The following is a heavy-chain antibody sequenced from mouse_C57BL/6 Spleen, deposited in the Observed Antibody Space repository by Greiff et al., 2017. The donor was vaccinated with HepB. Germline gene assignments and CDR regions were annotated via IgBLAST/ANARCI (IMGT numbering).Heavy chain of an antibody. CDR3: ARDRHYYAMDY. CDR2: INYDGSST. CDR1: GFTFSDYY. J-gene: IGHJ4*01. V-gene: IGHV5-16*01. Sequence: EVQLVESEGGLVQPGSSMKLSCTASGFTFSDYYMAWVRQVPEKGLEWVANINYDGSSTYYLDSLKSRFIISRDNAKNILYLQMSSLKSEDTATYYCARDRHYYAMDYWGQGTSVTVSS.